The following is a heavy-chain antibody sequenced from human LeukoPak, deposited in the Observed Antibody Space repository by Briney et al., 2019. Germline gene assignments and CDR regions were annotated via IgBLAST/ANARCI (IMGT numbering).Heavy chain of an antibody. CDR1: GFTFSSYG. CDR2: IWYDGSNK. Sequence: PGRSLRLSCAASGFTFSSYGMHCVRQAPGKGLEGVAGIWYDGSNKYYADSVKGRFTISRDNSKNTLYLQMNSLRADDTAVYYCARDPPLGSCSTISCPDLDYWGQGTLVTVSS. V-gene: IGHV3-33*01. J-gene: IGHJ4*02. D-gene: IGHD2-2*01. CDR3: ARDPPLGSCSTISCPDLDY.